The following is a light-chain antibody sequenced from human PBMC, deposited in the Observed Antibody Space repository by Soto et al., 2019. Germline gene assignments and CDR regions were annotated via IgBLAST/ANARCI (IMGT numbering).Light chain of an antibody. CDR3: QHGKT. Sequence: EIVLTHSPGTLSLFPGEIATLSCRASQSVSSSYLAWYQQKPGQAPRLLIYGASSRATGIPDRFSGSGSGTDFTLTISRLEPEDFTVYYRQHGKTFGQGTKVDIK. J-gene: IGKJ1*01. V-gene: IGKV3-20*01. CDR2: GAS. CDR1: QSVSSSY.